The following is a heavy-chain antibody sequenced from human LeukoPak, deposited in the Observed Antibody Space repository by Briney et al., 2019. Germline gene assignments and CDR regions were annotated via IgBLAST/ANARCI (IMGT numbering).Heavy chain of an antibody. D-gene: IGHD3-10*01. CDR3: ARRSGYNYYYMDV. CDR2: ISTYTGNT. CDR1: GYTFNNYG. Sequence: ASVKVSCKASGYTFNNYGISWVRQAPGQGLEWMGWISTYTGNTNYAQRLQGRVTMTTDTSTSTAYMELRSLRSDDTAVYYCARRSGYNYYYMDVWGKGTTVTVSS. J-gene: IGHJ6*03. V-gene: IGHV1-18*01.